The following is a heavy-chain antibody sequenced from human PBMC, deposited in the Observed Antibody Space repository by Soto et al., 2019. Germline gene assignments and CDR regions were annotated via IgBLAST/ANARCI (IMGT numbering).Heavy chain of an antibody. D-gene: IGHD3-22*01. Sequence: GGSLRLSCAASGFTFSSYAMHWVRQAPGKGLEWVAVISYDGSNKYYADSVKGRFTISRDNSKNTLYLQMNSLRAEDTAVYYCARGDYDSSGYYSNRSPYDVWGQGTTVTVSS. J-gene: IGHJ6*02. V-gene: IGHV3-30-3*01. CDR3: ARGDYDSSGYYSNRSPYDV. CDR2: ISYDGSNK. CDR1: GFTFSSYA.